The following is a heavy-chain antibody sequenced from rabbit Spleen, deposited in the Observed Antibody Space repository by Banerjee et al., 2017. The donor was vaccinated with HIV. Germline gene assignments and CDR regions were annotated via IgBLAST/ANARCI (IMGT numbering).Heavy chain of an antibody. J-gene: IGHJ4*01. CDR3: VRGASGTGYYSL. CDR2: IDPIFGAT. Sequence: QEQLVESGGGLVQPGGSLKLSCKVSGFDLSSYGMSWVRQAPGKGLEWIGYIDPIFGATYFATLVNGRFTISSHNAQNTLYLQLNSLTAADTATYFCVRGASGTGYYSLWGPGTLVTVS. CDR1: GFDLSSYG. D-gene: IGHD1-1*01. V-gene: IGHV1S47*01.